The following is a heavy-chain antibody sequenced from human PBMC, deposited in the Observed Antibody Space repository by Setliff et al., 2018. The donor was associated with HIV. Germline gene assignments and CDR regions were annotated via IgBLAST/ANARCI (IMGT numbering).Heavy chain of an antibody. CDR1: GYSFSGYY. CDR3: TRHGPAPSGTYWDYFDY. D-gene: IGHD1-26*01. V-gene: IGHV1-2*06. J-gene: IGHJ4*02. Sequence: ASVKVSCKASGYSFSGYYMSWIRQAPGQALEWMGRINPNNGATEYAQKFQGRVTMTSDSLTSTAHMELTRLRSDDTAVYYCTRHGPAPSGTYWDYFDYWGQGTLVTVSS. CDR2: INPNNGAT.